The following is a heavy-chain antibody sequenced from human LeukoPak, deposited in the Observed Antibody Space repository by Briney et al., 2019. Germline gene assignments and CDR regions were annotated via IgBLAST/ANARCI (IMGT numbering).Heavy chain of an antibody. V-gene: IGHV3-9*01. D-gene: IGHD6-6*01. Sequence: GGSLRLSCAASGFTFDDYAMHWVRQAPGKGLEWVSGISWNSGSIGYADSVKDRFTISRDNSKNTLYLQMNSLRAADTAVYYCARGKGTSYLSSFDYWGQGTLVTVSS. CDR2: ISWNSGSI. J-gene: IGHJ4*02. CDR3: ARGKGTSYLSSFDY. CDR1: GFTFDDYA.